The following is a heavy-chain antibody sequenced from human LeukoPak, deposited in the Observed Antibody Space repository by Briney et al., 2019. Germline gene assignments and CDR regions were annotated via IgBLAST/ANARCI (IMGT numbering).Heavy chain of an antibody. Sequence: SQTLSLTCTVSGGSISSGDYSWSWIRQPPGKGLEWIGYIYHSGSTYYNPSLKSRVTISVGRSKNQFSLKLSSVTAADTAVYYCARDSMHYFDYWGQGTLVTVSS. CDR1: GGSISSGDYS. V-gene: IGHV4-30-2*01. J-gene: IGHJ4*02. CDR3: ARDSMHYFDY. CDR2: IYHSGST.